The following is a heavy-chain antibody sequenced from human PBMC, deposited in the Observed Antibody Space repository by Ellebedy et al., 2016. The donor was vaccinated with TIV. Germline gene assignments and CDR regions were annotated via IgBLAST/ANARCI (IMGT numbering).Heavy chain of an antibody. D-gene: IGHD6-19*01. Sequence: PGGSLRLSCAVSGFTFSSCGMHWVRQAPGKGLEWVAVIWYDGSNKYYADSVKGRFTISRDNSKNTLYLQMNSLRAEDTAVYYCAGTIRYSSGRETSDYWGQGTLVTVSS. V-gene: IGHV3-33*01. CDR2: IWYDGSNK. J-gene: IGHJ4*02. CDR3: AGTIRYSSGRETSDY. CDR1: GFTFSSCG.